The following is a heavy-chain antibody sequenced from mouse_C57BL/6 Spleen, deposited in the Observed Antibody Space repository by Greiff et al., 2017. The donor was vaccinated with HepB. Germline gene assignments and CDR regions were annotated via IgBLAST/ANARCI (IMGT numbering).Heavy chain of an antibody. D-gene: IGHD2-1*01. J-gene: IGHJ2*01. V-gene: IGHV5-4*01. Sequence: EVMLVESGGGLVKPGGSLKLSCAASGFTFSSYAMSWVRQTPEKRLEWVATISDGGSYTYYPDNVKGRFTISRDNAKNNLYLQMSHLKSEDTAMYYCAREGYYCNPGWFDYWGQGTTLTVSS. CDR1: GFTFSSYA. CDR3: AREGYYCNPGWFDY. CDR2: ISDGGSYT.